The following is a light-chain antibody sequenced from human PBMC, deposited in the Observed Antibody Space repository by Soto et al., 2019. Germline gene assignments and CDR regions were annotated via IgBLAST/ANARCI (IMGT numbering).Light chain of an antibody. J-gene: IGKJ3*01. CDR2: DAS. Sequence: EIVLTQSPATLSLSQGGRATLSCRASQSVSSYLAWSQQKHGEAPRLLIYDASNRATGMPARFSGSGSVRDFTLNISSLEPEDFGVYYCQQRSSWSTFSLAPGTNGDIK. CDR1: QSVSSY. V-gene: IGKV3-11*02. CDR3: QQRSSWSTFS.